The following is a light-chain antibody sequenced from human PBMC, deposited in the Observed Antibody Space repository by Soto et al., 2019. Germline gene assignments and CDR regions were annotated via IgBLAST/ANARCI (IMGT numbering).Light chain of an antibody. CDR2: RTS. Sequence: QTVVTQEPSLTVSPGGTVTLTCALTTGAVTSDYYPNWFQRRPGQALRTLIYRTSNKHSWTPARFSGSLLGGRAALTLSGVQPEDEADYYCVLLYGGAWVFGGGTQLTVL. CDR3: VLLYGGAWV. CDR1: TGAVTSDYY. V-gene: IGLV7-43*01. J-gene: IGLJ3*02.